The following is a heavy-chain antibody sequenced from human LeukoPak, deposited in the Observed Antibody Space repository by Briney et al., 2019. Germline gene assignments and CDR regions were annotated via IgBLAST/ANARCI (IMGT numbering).Heavy chain of an antibody. CDR2: ISWNSGSI. CDR1: GFTFDGYA. J-gene: IGHJ6*02. CDR3: AKDLRITPYGMDV. V-gene: IGHV3-9*01. D-gene: IGHD2-15*01. Sequence: GGSLRLSCAASGFTFDGYAMHWVRQAPGKGLEWVSGISWNSGSIGYADSVKGRFTISRDNAKNSLYLQMNSLRAEDTALYYCAKDLRITPYGMDVRGQGTTVTVSS.